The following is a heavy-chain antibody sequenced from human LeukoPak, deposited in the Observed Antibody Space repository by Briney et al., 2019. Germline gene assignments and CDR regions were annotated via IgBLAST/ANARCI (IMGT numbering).Heavy chain of an antibody. J-gene: IGHJ3*02. CDR3: ARDPPVYGSGSYYTFGAFDI. D-gene: IGHD3-10*01. CDR2: IYYSGST. V-gene: IGHV4-30-4*01. CDR1: GGSISSGDYY. Sequence: SETLSLTCTVSGGSISSGDYYWSWIRQPPGKGLEWIGYIYYSGSTYYNPSLKSRVTISVDTSKNQFSLKLSSVTAADTAVYYCARDPPVYGSGSYYTFGAFDIWGQGTMVTVSS.